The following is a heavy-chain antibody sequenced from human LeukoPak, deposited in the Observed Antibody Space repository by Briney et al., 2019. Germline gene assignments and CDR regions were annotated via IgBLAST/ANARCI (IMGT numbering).Heavy chain of an antibody. Sequence: ASVKVSCKVSGYTLTELSMHWVRQAPGKGPEWMGGFDPEDGETIYAQKFQGRVTMTEDTSTDTAYMELSSLRSEDTAVYYCATAKSDRACSSTSCYFGAFDIWGQGTMVTVSS. V-gene: IGHV1-24*01. CDR1: GYTLTELS. D-gene: IGHD2-2*01. CDR3: ATAKSDRACSSTSCYFGAFDI. J-gene: IGHJ3*02. CDR2: FDPEDGET.